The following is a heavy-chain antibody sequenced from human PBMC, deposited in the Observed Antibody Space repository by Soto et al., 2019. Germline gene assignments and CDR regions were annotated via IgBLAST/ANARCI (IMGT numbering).Heavy chain of an antibody. J-gene: IGHJ4*02. CDR1: GFTFSSYG. CDR2: ISYDGSNK. CDR3: AKDRGLRRNYYFDY. D-gene: IGHD3-10*01. V-gene: IGHV3-30*18. Sequence: GGSLRLSCAASGFTFSSYGMHWVRQAPGKGLEWVAVISYDGSNKYYADSVKGRFTISRDNSKNTLYLQMNSLRAEDTAVYYCAKDRGLRRNYYFDYWGQGT.